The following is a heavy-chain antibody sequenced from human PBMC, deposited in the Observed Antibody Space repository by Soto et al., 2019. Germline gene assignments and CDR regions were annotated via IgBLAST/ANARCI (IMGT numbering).Heavy chain of an antibody. D-gene: IGHD6-19*01. J-gene: IGHJ4*02. CDR1: GGSFSDFY. CDR2: INHSGNT. CDR3: GPRGAVADPRGY. V-gene: IGHV4-34*01. Sequence: QVQLQLWGAGLLKPSESLSLTCAVYGGSFSDFYWTWIRQLPGKGLEWIGEINHSGNTNYNPSLKSRGAISVDTSKNPFSLYLGSVTAADTAVYYCGPRGAVADPRGYWGQGTLVTVSS.